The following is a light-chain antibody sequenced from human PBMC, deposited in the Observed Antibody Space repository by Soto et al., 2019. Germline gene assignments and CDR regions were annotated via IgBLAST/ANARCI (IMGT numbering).Light chain of an antibody. Sequence: QSVLTQSPSASGTPGQRVTISCSGSSSNIGSNTVNWYQHVPGTAPRLLIHKNTQRPSGVPERFSAFKSGTSASLAISGLQSEDEAVYYCAAWDDSLSGSVVFGGGTKLTV. CDR2: KNT. CDR3: AAWDDSLSGSVV. J-gene: IGLJ2*01. V-gene: IGLV1-44*01. CDR1: SSNIGSNT.